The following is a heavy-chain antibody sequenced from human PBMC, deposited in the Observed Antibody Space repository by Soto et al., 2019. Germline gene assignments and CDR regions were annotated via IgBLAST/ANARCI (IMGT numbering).Heavy chain of an antibody. J-gene: IGHJ4*02. CDR3: ANPHGPGDSPFFDY. V-gene: IGHV3-23*01. CDR2: ISGSGGST. CDR1: GFTFSSYA. D-gene: IGHD6-13*01. Sequence: GGSLRLSCAASGFTFSSYAMSWVRQAPGKGLEWVSAISGSGGSTYYADSVKGRFTISRDNSKNTLYLQMNSLRAEDTAVYYCANPHGPGDSPFFDYWGQGTLVTVSS.